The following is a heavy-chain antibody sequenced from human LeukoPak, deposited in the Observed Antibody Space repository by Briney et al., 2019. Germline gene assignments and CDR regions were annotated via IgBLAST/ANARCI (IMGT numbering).Heavy chain of an antibody. CDR1: GGSISSGSYY. CDR3: ARHGPQEYQLRYFDWLLHFDAFDI. J-gene: IGHJ3*02. CDR2: IYSSGGT. V-gene: IGHV4-61*02. Sequence: PSETLSLTCTVSGGSISSGSYYWTWIRQPAGKGLEWIGRIYSSGGTNYNPSLKSRVTISVDTSKNQFSLKLSSVTAADTAVYYCARHGPQEYQLRYFDWLLHFDAFDIWGQGTMVTVSS. D-gene: IGHD3-9*01.